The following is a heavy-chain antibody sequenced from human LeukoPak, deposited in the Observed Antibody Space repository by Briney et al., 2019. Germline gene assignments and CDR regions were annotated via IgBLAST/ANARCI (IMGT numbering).Heavy chain of an antibody. J-gene: IGHJ6*02. V-gene: IGHV1-3*01. CDR3: ARAPRDIVVVPAAIYGMDV. D-gene: IGHD2-2*01. CDR1: GYTFTSYA. CDR2: INAGNGNT. Sequence: GASVKVSCKASGYTFTSYAMHWVRQAPGQRLEWMGWINAGNGNTNYSQKFQGRVTITRDTSASTAYMELSSLRSEDTAVYYCARAPRDIVVVPAAIYGMDVWGQGTTVTVSS.